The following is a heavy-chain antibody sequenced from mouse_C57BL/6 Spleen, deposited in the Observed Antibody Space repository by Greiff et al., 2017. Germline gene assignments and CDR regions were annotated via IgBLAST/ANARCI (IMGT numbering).Heavy chain of an antibody. D-gene: IGHD2-3*01. CDR2: INPNNGGT. Sequence: EVQLQQSGPELVKPGASVKISCKASGYTFTDYYMNWVKQSHGKSLEWIGDINPNNGGTSYNQKFKGKATLTVDKASSTAYMELRSLTSEDSAVYYCAYDYGYFDVWGTGTTVTVSS. J-gene: IGHJ1*03. V-gene: IGHV1-26*01. CDR1: GYTFTDYY. CDR3: AYDYGYFDV.